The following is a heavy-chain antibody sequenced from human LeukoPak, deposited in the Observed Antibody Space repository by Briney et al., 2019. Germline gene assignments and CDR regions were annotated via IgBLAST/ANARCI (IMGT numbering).Heavy chain of an antibody. CDR2: IYYSGST. J-gene: IGHJ4*02. V-gene: IGHV4-59*12. CDR1: GGSISSYY. D-gene: IGHD1-26*01. CDR3: GRDRSGGYSVDY. Sequence: PSETLSLTCTVSGGSISSYYWSWIRQPPGKGLEWIGYIYYSGSTYYNPSLKSRVTLSVDTSKNQFSLKMSSVTAADTAAYYCGRDRSGGYSVDYWGQGTLVTVS.